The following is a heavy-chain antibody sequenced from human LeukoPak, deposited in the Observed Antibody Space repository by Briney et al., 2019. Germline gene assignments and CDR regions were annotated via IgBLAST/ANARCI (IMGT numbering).Heavy chain of an antibody. Sequence: KGXEWIGYIYYSGSTNYNPSLKGRVTISVDTSKNQFSLKLSSVTAADTAVYYCARGRKWHDYWGQGTLVTVSS. V-gene: IGHV4-59*01. CDR2: IYYSGST. CDR3: ARGRKWHDY. J-gene: IGHJ4*02. D-gene: IGHD5-12*01.